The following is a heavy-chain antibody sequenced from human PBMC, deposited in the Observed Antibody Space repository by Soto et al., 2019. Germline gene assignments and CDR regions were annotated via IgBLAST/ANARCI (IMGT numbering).Heavy chain of an antibody. J-gene: IGHJ6*04. V-gene: IGHV5-51*01. CDR1: GYSFTSYW. D-gene: IGHD2-15*01. CDR3: ARQGAWVAGMNYYYCGMDV. Sequence: PGESLKISCKGSGYSFTSYWIGWVRQMPGKGLEWMGIIYPGDSDTRYSPSFQGQVTISADKSISTAYLQWSSLKASDTAMYYCARQGAWVAGMNYYYCGMDVGGKGTTVTVSS. CDR2: IYPGDSDT.